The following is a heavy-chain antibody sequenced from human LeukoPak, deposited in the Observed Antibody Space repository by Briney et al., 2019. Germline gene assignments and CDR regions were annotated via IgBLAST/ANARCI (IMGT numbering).Heavy chain of an antibody. CDR3: ARLSIGNHDRLLIAAAGMLDY. V-gene: IGHV1-24*01. J-gene: IGHJ4*02. CDR2: FDPEDGET. CDR1: GYTLTELS. Sequence: ASVKVSCKVSGYTLTELSMHWVRQAPGKGLEWMGGFDPEDGETIYAQKFQGRVTMTEDTSTDTAYMELSSLRAEDTAVYYCARLSIGNHDRLLIAAAGMLDYWGQGTLVTVSS. D-gene: IGHD6-13*01.